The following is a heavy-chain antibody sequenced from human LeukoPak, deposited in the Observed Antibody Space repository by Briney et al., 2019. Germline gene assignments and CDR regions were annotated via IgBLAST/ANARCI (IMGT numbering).Heavy chain of an antibody. J-gene: IGHJ4*02. V-gene: IGHV4-38-2*02. CDR3: AGLSGRKFDY. Sequence: SETLSLTCTVSGYSISSGYYWGWIRQPPGKGLEWIGSIYHSGSTYYNPSLKSRVTISVDTSKNQFSLKLSSVTAADTAVYYCAGLSGRKFDYWGQGTLVTVSS. CDR1: GYSISSGYY. CDR2: IYHSGST. D-gene: IGHD1-14*01.